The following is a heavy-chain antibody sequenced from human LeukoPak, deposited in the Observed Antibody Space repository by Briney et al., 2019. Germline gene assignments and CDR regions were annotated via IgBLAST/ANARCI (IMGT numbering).Heavy chain of an antibody. J-gene: IGHJ3*01. D-gene: IGHD4-17*01. CDR1: EFPFSAYA. V-gene: IGHV3-23*01. CDR2: IGGSGSNT. CDR3: GRDPNGDYVGAFEF. Sequence: PGGSLRLSCVASEFPFSAYAMTWVRLTPGKGLAWVSSIGGSGSNTNYADSVRGRFTISRDNSKNTLYLQMNSLRAEDTAVYYCGRDPNGDYVGAFEFWGQGTLVSVSS.